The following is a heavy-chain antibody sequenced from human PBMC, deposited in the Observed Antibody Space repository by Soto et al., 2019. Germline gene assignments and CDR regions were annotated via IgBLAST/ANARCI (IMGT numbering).Heavy chain of an antibody. V-gene: IGHV4-59*01. CDR2: IYYSGST. Sequence: KASETLSLTCTVSGGSISSYYWSWIRQPPGKGLEWIGYIYYSGSTNYNPSLKSRVTISVDTSKNQFSLKLSSVTAADTAVYYCARDLGCTNGVCYRGWFDPWGQGTLVTVSS. J-gene: IGHJ5*02. D-gene: IGHD2-8*01. CDR3: ARDLGCTNGVCYRGWFDP. CDR1: GGSISSYY.